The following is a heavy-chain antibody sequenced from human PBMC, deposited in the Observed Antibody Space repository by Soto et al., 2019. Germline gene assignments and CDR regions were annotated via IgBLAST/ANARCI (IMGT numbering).Heavy chain of an antibody. Sequence: GGSLRLSCAASGFTFSSYAMSWVRQAPGKGLEWVSAISGSGGSTHYADSVKGRFTISRDNSKNTLYLQMNSLRAEDTAVYYCAKDHSYYDFWSGYYLDYYFDYWGQGTLVTVSS. CDR1: GFTFSSYA. D-gene: IGHD3-3*01. J-gene: IGHJ4*02. CDR3: AKDHSYYDFWSGYYLDYYFDY. CDR2: ISGSGGST. V-gene: IGHV3-23*01.